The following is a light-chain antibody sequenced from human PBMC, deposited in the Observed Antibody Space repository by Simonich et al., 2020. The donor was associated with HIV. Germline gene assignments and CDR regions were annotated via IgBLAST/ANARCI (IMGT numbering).Light chain of an antibody. V-gene: IGKV3-15*01. CDR1: QRVSSN. J-gene: IGKJ1*01. CDR2: GAS. CDR3: QHRSNWPPT. Sequence: EIVMTQSPATLSVSPGERATLSCRASQRVSSNLAWYQQKPGQAPRLLIYGASTRATGIPARFSGSGSGTEFTLTISSLQSEDFAVYYCQHRSNWPPTFGQGTKVDIK.